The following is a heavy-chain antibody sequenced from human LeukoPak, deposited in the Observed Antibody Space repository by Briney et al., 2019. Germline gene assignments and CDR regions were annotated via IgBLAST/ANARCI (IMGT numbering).Heavy chain of an antibody. CDR2: VSYDGSNK. J-gene: IGHJ4*02. D-gene: IGHD3-10*01. Sequence: PGGSLRLSCAASGFAFSSYAMHWVRQGPGKGLEWVALVSYDGSNKYYADSVKGRFTISRDNSKNTLYLQMNSLRAEDTAVYYCARSPMVRGALRLDYWGQGTLVTVSS. CDR1: GFAFSSYA. CDR3: ARSPMVRGALRLDY. V-gene: IGHV3-30-3*01.